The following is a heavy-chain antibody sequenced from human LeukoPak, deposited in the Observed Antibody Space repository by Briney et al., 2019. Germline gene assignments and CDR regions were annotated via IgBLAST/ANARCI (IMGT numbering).Heavy chain of an antibody. Sequence: GGSLRLSCVASEFTFSRNAMSWVRQAPGKGLEWVSSLSGSGGDTYYADSVKGRFTISRDNSKNTVYLQMNSLKAEDTAVYYCAKDPYGTRYFDYWGQGTLVTVSS. CDR3: AKDPYGTRYFDY. D-gene: IGHD2-2*01. CDR1: EFTFSRNA. CDR2: LSGSGGDT. J-gene: IGHJ4*02. V-gene: IGHV3-23*01.